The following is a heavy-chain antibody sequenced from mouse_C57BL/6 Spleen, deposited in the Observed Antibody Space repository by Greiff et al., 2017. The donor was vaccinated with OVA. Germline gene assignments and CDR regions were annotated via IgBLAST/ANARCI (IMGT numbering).Heavy chain of an antibody. V-gene: IGHV1-19*01. Sequence: EVQLQQSGPVLVKPGASVKMSCKASGYTFTDYYMNWVKQSHGKSLEWIGVINPYNGGTSYNQKFKGKATLTVDKSSSTAYMELNSLTSEDSAVYYCARRSYYYGSIHWYFDVWGTGTTVTVSS. D-gene: IGHD1-1*01. CDR2: INPYNGGT. CDR3: ARRSYYYGSIHWYFDV. J-gene: IGHJ1*03. CDR1: GYTFTDYY.